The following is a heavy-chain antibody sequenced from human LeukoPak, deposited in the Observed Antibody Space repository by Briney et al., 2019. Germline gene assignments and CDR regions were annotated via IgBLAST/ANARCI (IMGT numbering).Heavy chain of an antibody. CDR2: MNPNSGKT. CDR3: VKDFDKGYSYGLYGYFDY. CDR1: GYTFTSFD. Sequence: GASVKVSCKASGYTFTSFDINWVRQATGQGLEWMGWMNPNSGKTAYAQKFQGRVTMTRNTSINTAYMELSSLRSEDTAVYYCVKDFDKGYSYGLYGYFDYWGQGTLVTVSS. J-gene: IGHJ4*02. D-gene: IGHD5-18*01. V-gene: IGHV1-8*01.